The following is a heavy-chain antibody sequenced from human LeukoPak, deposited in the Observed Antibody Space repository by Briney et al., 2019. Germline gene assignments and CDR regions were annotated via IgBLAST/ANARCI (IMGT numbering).Heavy chain of an antibody. D-gene: IGHD4-17*01. CDR2: ISYDGSNK. J-gene: IGHJ4*02. CDR1: GFTFSSYA. Sequence: PGGSLRLSCAASGFTFSSYAMHWVRQAPGKGLEWVAVISYDGSNKYYADSVKGRFTISRDNSKNTLYLQMNSLRAEDTAVYYCARAILNTVTTPFDYWGQGTLVTVSS. CDR3: ARAILNTVTTPFDY. V-gene: IGHV3-30-3*01.